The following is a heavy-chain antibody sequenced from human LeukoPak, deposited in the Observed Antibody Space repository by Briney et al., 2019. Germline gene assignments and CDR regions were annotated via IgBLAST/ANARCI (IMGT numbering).Heavy chain of an antibody. Sequence: GGSLRLSCAASGFTFSSYWMHWVRQAPGKGLVWVSRINSDGSSTSYADSVKGRLTISRDNAKNTLYLQMNSLRAEDTAVYYCAREKRDDILTGYYTDYWGQGTLVTVSS. D-gene: IGHD3-9*01. CDR3: AREKRDDILTGYYTDY. J-gene: IGHJ4*02. CDR1: GFTFSSYW. V-gene: IGHV3-74*01. CDR2: INSDGSST.